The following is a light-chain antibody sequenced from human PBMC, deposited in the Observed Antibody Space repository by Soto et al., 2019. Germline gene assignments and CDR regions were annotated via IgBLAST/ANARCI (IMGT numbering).Light chain of an antibody. V-gene: IGKV3-15*01. J-gene: IGKJ2*01. Sequence: EIVMTQSPATLSVSPGERATLSCRASQSVSSNLAWYQQKPGQAPRLLIYGASTRATGIPARFSGSGSGTEFTLTISSLQSGDLAVYYCQQYNNWPYTLGQGTKLEIK. CDR3: QQYNNWPYT. CDR2: GAS. CDR1: QSVSSN.